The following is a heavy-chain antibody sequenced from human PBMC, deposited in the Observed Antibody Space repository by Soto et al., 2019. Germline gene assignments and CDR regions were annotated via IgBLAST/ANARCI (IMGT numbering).Heavy chain of an antibody. J-gene: IGHJ6*02. CDR3: ARCLNDYYYGMDV. CDR1: GYSFTSCW. CDR2: IYPGDSDT. Sequence: GESLKISCKGSGYSFTSCWIGWVRQMPGKGLEWMGIIYPGDSDTRYSPSFQGQVTISADKSISTAYLQWSSLKASDTAMYYCARCLNDYYYGMDVWGQGTTVTVSS. V-gene: IGHV5-51*01.